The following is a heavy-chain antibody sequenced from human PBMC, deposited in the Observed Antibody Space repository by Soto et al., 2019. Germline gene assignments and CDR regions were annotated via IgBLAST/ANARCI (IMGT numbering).Heavy chain of an antibody. J-gene: IGHJ5*01. V-gene: IGHV3-7*01. CDR1: EFTFSNYW. CDR2: ISRDGSEK. CDR3: ARGFGDGWYGGPDS. Sequence: EVQLVESGGGLVQPGGSLRLSCAASEFTFSNYWMNWVRQAPGKGLEWVAYISRDGSEKSYVDSVKGRFTISRDNAKKSLFLQMNSLRVEDTAVYYCARGFGDGWYGGPDSWGQGTLVTVSS. D-gene: IGHD6-19*01.